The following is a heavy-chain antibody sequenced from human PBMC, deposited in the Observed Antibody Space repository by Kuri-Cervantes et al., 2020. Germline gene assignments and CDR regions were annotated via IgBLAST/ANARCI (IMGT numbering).Heavy chain of an antibody. CDR3: ATLAASSYYYDSSGSFDY. J-gene: IGHJ4*02. CDR1: GFTFSSYS. CDR2: ISFSGNII. V-gene: IGHV3-48*04. Sequence: GGSLRLSCAASGFTFSSYSMNWVRQAPGKGLEWVSYISFSGNIIYYADSVKGRFTISRDNAKNSLYLQMNSLRAEDTALYYCATLAASSYYYDSSGSFDYWGQGALVTVSS. D-gene: IGHD3-22*01.